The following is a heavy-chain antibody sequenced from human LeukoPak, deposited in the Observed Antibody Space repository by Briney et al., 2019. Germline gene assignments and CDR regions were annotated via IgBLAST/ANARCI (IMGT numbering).Heavy chain of an antibody. Sequence: SETLSLTCAVHGGSFSSYYWGWIRQPPGKGLEWIGSIYYSGSTYYNPSLKSRVTISVDTSKNQFSLKLSSVTAADTAVYYCARKEGIAVAGTVGWFDPWGQGTLVTVSS. CDR2: IYYSGST. J-gene: IGHJ5*02. D-gene: IGHD6-19*01. CDR1: GGSFSSYY. CDR3: ARKEGIAVAGTVGWFDP. V-gene: IGHV4-39*01.